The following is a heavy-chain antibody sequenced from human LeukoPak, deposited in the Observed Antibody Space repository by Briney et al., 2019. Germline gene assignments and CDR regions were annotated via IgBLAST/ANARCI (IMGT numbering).Heavy chain of an antibody. CDR3: VKVKQQLVRLLGRDTTYYYNYYLDV. CDR2: FKQDVSEK. CDR1: GFTFSSYW. Sequence: QAGGSLRLSCAASGFTFSSYWMSWVRQAPGKGLEWVANFKQDVSEKYYVDSVKGRFTISRDNAKNSLHLQMNSLRAEDTAVYYCVKVKQQLVRLLGRDTTYYYNYYLDVWGKGTTVTVSS. D-gene: IGHD6-13*01. V-gene: IGHV3-7*01. J-gene: IGHJ6*03.